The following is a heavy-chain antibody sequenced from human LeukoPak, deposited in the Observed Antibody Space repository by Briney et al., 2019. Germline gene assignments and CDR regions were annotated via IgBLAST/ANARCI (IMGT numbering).Heavy chain of an antibody. V-gene: IGHV3-15*01. J-gene: IGHJ4*02. Sequence: GGSLRLSCAASGFTFNSAWMHWVRQAPGKGLEWIGRIKSNTDGGTVDYAAPVKGRFIISRDDSKSTLYLQMRSLRPEDTSIYYCTTLGLFDYWGQGALVSVSS. CDR1: GFTFNSAW. CDR2: IKSNTDGGTV. CDR3: TTLGLFDY.